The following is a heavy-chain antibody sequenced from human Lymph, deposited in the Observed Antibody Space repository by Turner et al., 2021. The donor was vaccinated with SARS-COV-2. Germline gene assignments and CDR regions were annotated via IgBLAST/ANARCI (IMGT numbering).Heavy chain of an antibody. CDR2: IYSGGST. J-gene: IGHJ4*02. CDR1: VFTVSSNY. D-gene: IGHD3-10*01. Sequence: EVQLVESGGGLIQPGGSLRLSCAAPVFTVSSNYMSWVRQAPGKGVEWGSVIYSGGSTFYADPVKGRFTISRENSKNTLYLQMNSLRAEDTAVYYCARVLPDGDYFDHRGQGNLVTVSS. V-gene: IGHV3-53*01. CDR3: ARVLPDGDYFDH.